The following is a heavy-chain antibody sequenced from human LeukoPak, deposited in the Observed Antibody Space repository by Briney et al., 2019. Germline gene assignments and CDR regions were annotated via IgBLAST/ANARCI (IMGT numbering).Heavy chain of an antibody. V-gene: IGHV4-30-4*08. CDR3: ARAIAAAGTRFDP. Sequence: SETLSLTCTVSGGSISSGDYYWSWIRQPPGKGLEWIGYIYYSGSTYYNPSLKSRVTISVDTSKSQFSLKLSSVTAADTAVYYCARAIAAAGTRFDPWGQGTLVTVSS. CDR1: GGSISSGDYY. D-gene: IGHD6-13*01. CDR2: IYYSGST. J-gene: IGHJ5*02.